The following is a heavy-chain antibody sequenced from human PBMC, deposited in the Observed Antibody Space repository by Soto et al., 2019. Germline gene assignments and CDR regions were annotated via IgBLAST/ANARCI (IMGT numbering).Heavy chain of an antibody. J-gene: IGHJ4*02. CDR3: ARAPPYSYDSSGYHAPVYDY. V-gene: IGHV1-69*13. Sequence: SVKVSCKASGVTFSSYAISWVRQAPGQGLEWMGGIIPIFGTANYAQKFQGRVTITADESTSTAYMELSSLRSEDTAVYYCARAPPYSYDSSGYHAPVYDYWGQGTLVTVSS. D-gene: IGHD3-22*01. CDR1: GVTFSSYA. CDR2: IIPIFGTA.